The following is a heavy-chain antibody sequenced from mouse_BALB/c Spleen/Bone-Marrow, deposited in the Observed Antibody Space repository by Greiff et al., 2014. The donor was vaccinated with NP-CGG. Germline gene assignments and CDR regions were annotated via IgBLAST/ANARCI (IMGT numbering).Heavy chain of an antibody. CDR2: INPYSDGT. J-gene: IGHJ4*01. CDR3: AREGGLRRGDYYVMDY. V-gene: IGHV1-14*01. CDR1: GYTFTGYV. D-gene: IGHD2-4*01. Sequence: EVKVVESGPELVKPGASVKMSCKASGYTFTGYVMHWVKQKPGQGLEWIGYINPYSDGTKYNEKFKGKATLTSDKSSSTAYMELSSLTSEDSAVYYCAREGGLRRGDYYVMDYWVKEPQSPSPQ.